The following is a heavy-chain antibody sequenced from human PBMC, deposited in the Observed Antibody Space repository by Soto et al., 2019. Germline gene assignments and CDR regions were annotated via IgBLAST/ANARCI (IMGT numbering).Heavy chain of an antibody. V-gene: IGHV3-64*01. Sequence: EVQLVESGGGLVQPGGSLRLSCAASGFTFSNYAMHWVGQAPGRGLEYVSGISLNGGSTYYANSVKGRFTISRDNSKSTLYLQMGSLRAEDLAVYYCARGQTWAQFDHWGQGTLVTVSS. CDR3: ARGQTWAQFDH. D-gene: IGHD1-26*01. J-gene: IGHJ4*02. CDR1: GFTFSNYA. CDR2: ISLNGGST.